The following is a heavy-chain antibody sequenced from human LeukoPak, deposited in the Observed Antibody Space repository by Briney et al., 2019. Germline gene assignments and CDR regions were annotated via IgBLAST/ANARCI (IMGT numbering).Heavy chain of an antibody. CDR1: GYTFTGYY. CDR3: ARGVQNDYGDPNWSDP. CDR2: INPKSGDT. D-gene: IGHD4-17*01. J-gene: IGHJ5*02. V-gene: IGHV1-2*02. Sequence: ASVKVSCKASGYTFTGYYMHWVRQAPGQGLEWMGWINPKSGDTNYAQKFQGGVTMTRDTSISTAYMELSSLRSDDTAVYYCARGVQNDYGDPNWSDPWGQGTLVTVSS.